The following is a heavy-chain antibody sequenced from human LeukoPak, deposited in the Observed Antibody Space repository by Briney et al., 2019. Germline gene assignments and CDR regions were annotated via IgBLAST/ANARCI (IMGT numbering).Heavy chain of an antibody. CDR2: IYTSGNT. CDR3: ARESSSVTRALDY. Sequence: PSETLSLTCTVSGGSLSSFYWSWIRQPAGKGPEWIGRIYTSGNTNYNPSLKSRVTMSVDTSKNQVSLNLTSVTVADTAVYYCARESSSVTRALDYWGQGTLVTVSS. CDR1: GGSLSSFY. D-gene: IGHD4-17*01. V-gene: IGHV4-4*07. J-gene: IGHJ4*02.